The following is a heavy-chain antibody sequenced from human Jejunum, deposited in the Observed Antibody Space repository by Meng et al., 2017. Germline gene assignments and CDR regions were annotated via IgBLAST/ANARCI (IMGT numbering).Heavy chain of an antibody. Sequence: VQLVQSGDEVKKPGASVTGSGKVSGFTFGSYAIYWVRQAPGQGLEWMGWITAGNGNTKYSQNFQGRVTITRDTSASTAYMELSSLRSEDTAVYYCARDMPYSSGSFDYWGQGTLVTVSS. CDR3: ARDMPYSSGSFDY. CDR2: ITAGNGNT. J-gene: IGHJ4*02. V-gene: IGHV1-3*01. CDR1: GFTFGSYA. D-gene: IGHD3-10*01.